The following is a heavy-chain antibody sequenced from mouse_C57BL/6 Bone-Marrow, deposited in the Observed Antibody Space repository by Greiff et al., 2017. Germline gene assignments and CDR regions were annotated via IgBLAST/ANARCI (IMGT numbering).Heavy chain of an antibody. CDR1: GYSFTDYN. D-gene: IGHD1-1*01. Sequence: VHVKQSGPELVKPGASVKISCKASGYSFTDYNMNWVKQSNGKSLEWIGVINPNYGTTSYNQKFKGKATLTVDQSSSTAYMQLNSLTSEDSAVYYCARSITTVPWYFDVWGTGTTVTVSS. V-gene: IGHV1-39*01. J-gene: IGHJ1*03. CDR3: ARSITTVPWYFDV. CDR2: INPNYGTT.